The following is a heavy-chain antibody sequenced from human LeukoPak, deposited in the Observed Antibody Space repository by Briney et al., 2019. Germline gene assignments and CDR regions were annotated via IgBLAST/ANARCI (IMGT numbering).Heavy chain of an antibody. Sequence: GGSLRLSRTVSGFTFSSYAIHWVRQAPGKGLEWVAVISYDGNNKYYADSVRGRFTISRDNSKDTLYLQVNSLGTEDTAAYYCAKGSYYDSSGSFYFDYWGQGTLVTVSS. CDR2: ISYDGNNK. V-gene: IGHV3-30-3*01. J-gene: IGHJ4*02. CDR3: AKGSYYDSSGSFYFDY. D-gene: IGHD3-22*01. CDR1: GFTFSSYA.